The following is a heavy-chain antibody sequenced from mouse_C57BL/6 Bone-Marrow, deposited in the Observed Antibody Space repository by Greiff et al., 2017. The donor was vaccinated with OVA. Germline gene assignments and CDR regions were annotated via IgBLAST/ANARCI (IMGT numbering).Heavy chain of an antibody. CDR3: ARGSYSNFYAMDY. CDR2: ISDGGSYT. D-gene: IGHD2-5*01. Sequence: EVKLMESGGGLVKPGGSLKLSCAASGFTFSSYAMSWVRQTPEKRLEWVATISDGGSYTYYPDNVKGRFTISRDNAKNNLYLQMSHLKSEDTAMYYCARGSYSNFYAMDYWGQGTSVTVSS. J-gene: IGHJ4*01. V-gene: IGHV5-4*03. CDR1: GFTFSSYA.